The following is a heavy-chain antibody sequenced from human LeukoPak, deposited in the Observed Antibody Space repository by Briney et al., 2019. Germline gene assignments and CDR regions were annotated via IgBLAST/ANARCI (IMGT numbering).Heavy chain of an antibody. V-gene: IGHV4-39*07. CDR3: AREGTRWSDENWFDP. CDR1: GGFLSSSNYY. CDR2: VYYSVRT. J-gene: IGHJ5*02. Sequence: SETLSLICSVTGGFLSSSNYYWAWVRQPPGKGLEWIGTVYYSVRTDYSPSLRGRVTVSMDTSKNQFSLKLNSVTASDTAVYYCAREGTRWSDENWFDPWGQGTLVTVSS. D-gene: IGHD2-15*01.